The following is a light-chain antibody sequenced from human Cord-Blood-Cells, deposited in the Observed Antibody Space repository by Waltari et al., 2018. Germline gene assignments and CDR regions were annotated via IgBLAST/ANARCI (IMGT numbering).Light chain of an antibody. Sequence: EIVFTQSPATLSLSPGERATLSCRASQSVSSYLAWYQQKPDQAPRLLIYDASNRATGIPARFSGSGSGTDFTLTISSLEPEDFAVYYCQQRSNWRVTFGGGTKVEIK. CDR2: DAS. CDR1: QSVSSY. V-gene: IGKV3-11*01. CDR3: QQRSNWRVT. J-gene: IGKJ4*01.